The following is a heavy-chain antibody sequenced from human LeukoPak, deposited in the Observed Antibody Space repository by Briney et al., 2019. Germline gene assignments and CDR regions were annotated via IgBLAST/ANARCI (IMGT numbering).Heavy chain of an antibody. V-gene: IGHV3-33*06. Sequence: GGSLRLSCAASGFTFSSYGMHWVRQAPGKGLEWVAVIWYDGSNKYYADSVKDRFTISRDNSKNTLYLQMDSLRAEDTAVYYCAKDLTTVTTGRGYFDYWGQETPVTVSS. CDR1: GFTFSSYG. D-gene: IGHD4-17*01. J-gene: IGHJ4*02. CDR2: IWYDGSNK. CDR3: AKDLTTVTTGRGYFDY.